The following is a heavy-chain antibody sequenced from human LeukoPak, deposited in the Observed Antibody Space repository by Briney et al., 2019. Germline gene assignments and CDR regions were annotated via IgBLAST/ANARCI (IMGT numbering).Heavy chain of an antibody. V-gene: IGHV3-30*04. CDR3: ARDFGAYVWGSYRRNYFDY. CDR2: ISYDGNKK. Sequence: GGSLRLSCAASGFTFRNYAMHWVRQAPGKGLEWVALISYDGNKKYSADSVKGRFTISRDNSKNTVYLQMNSLRPEDTAMHYCARDFGAYVWGSYRRNYFDYWGQGTLVIVSS. D-gene: IGHD3-16*02. J-gene: IGHJ4*02. CDR1: GFTFRNYA.